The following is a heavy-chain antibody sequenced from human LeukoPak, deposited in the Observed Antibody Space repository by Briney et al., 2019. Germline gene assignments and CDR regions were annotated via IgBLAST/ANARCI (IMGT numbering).Heavy chain of an antibody. Sequence: GEALKISCKGSGYSFTNYWIGWVRQMPGKGLEWMGRIDPSDSYTDYSPSFQGHVTISVDKSSTTAYLQWSSLKTSDTAMYYCARSVAFGSGTYDFDYWGQGTLVTVSS. D-gene: IGHD3-10*01. CDR3: ARSVAFGSGTYDFDY. CDR2: IDPSDSYT. CDR1: GYSFTNYW. J-gene: IGHJ4*02. V-gene: IGHV5-10-1*01.